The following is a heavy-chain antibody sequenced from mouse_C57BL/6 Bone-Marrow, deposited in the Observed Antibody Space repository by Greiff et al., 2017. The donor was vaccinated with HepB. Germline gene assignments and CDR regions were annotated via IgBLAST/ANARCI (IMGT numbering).Heavy chain of an antibody. CDR2: ISSGGSYT. Sequence: EVKLMESGGDLVKPGGSLKLSCAASGFTFSSYGMSWVRQTPDKRLEWVATISSGGSYTYYPDSVKGRFTISRDNAKNTLYLQMSSLKSEDTAMYYCARHGTGTYYFDYWGQGTTLTVSS. CDR3: ARHGTGTYYFDY. D-gene: IGHD4-1*01. J-gene: IGHJ2*01. V-gene: IGHV5-6*01. CDR1: GFTFSSYG.